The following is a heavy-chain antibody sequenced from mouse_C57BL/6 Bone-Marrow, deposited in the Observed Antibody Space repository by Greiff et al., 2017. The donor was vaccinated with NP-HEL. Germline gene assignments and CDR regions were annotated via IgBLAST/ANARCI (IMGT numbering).Heavy chain of an antibody. CDR1: GYTFTSYW. D-gene: IGHD1-1*01. CDR2: IHPNSGST. J-gene: IGHJ2*01. V-gene: IGHV1-64*01. Sequence: QVQLQQPGAELVKPGASVKLSCKASGYTFTSYWMHWVKQRPGQGLEWIGMIHPNSGSTNYNEKFKSKATLTVDKSSSTAYMQLSSLTSDGSAVYYCARGIYYYGSSYDYFDDWGQGTTLTVSS. CDR3: ARGIYYYGSSYDYFDD.